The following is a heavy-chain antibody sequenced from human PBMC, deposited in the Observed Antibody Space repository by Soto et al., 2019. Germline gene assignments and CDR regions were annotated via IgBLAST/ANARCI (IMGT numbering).Heavy chain of an antibody. CDR1: GFTFSSYW. D-gene: IGHD3-9*01. CDR3: ARETVGYYDILTGYHNWFDP. Sequence: GGSLRLSCAASGFTFSSYWMHWVRQAPGKGLVWVSRINSDGSSTSYADSVKGRFTISRDNAKNTLYLQMNSLRAEDTAVYYCARETVGYYDILTGYHNWFDPWGQGTLVTVSS. J-gene: IGHJ5*02. CDR2: INSDGSST. V-gene: IGHV3-74*01.